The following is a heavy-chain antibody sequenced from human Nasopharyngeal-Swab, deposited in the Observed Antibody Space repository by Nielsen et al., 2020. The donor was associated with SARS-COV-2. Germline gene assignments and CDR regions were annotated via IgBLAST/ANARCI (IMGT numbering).Heavy chain of an antibody. J-gene: IGHJ4*02. Sequence: ASVKVSCKASGYTFSSYAMHWVRQAPGQGLEWMGWINGGNGNTKYSQRFKGRVTISRDTSANTAYMDLTSLRSEDTAVYYCAMQLPIFDFDFWSGLAYWGQGTLVTVSS. CDR1: GYTFSSYA. CDR2: INGGNGNT. V-gene: IGHV1-3*01. CDR3: AMQLPIFDFDFWSGLAY. D-gene: IGHD3-3*01.